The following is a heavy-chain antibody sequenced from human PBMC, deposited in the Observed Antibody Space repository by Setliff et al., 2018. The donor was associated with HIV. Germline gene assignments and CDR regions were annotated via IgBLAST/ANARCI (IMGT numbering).Heavy chain of an antibody. CDR2: IYYRGST. Sequence: SETLSLTCTVSGGSISSSSYYWGWIRQPPVKGLEWIGSIYYRGSTYYNPSLKSRVTISVDTSKNQFSLKLRSVTAADTAVYYCEVAGQWGQGTLVTVSS. V-gene: IGHV4-39*07. D-gene: IGHD6-19*01. CDR3: EVAGQ. CDR1: GGSISSSSYY. J-gene: IGHJ4*02.